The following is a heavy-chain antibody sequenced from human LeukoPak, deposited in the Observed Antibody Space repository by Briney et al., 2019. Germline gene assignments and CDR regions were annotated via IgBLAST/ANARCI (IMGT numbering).Heavy chain of an antibody. CDR2: FDPEDGET. D-gene: IGHD2-8*01. Sequence: ASVKVSCKVSGYTLTELSMHWVRQAPGKGLEWMGGFDPEDGETIDAQKFQGRVTMTEDTSTDTAYMELSSLRSEDTAVYYCATGSNGVHYYYYYGMDVWGQGTMVTVSS. CDR1: GYTLTELS. J-gene: IGHJ6*02. CDR3: ATGSNGVHYYYYYGMDV. V-gene: IGHV1-24*01.